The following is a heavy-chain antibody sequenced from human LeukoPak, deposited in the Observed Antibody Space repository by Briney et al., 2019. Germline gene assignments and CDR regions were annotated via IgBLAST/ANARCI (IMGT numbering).Heavy chain of an antibody. CDR2: IENTGTT. CDR3: SRDRGGGDIYFDY. CDR1: GFTVGTSY. D-gene: IGHD2-21*02. J-gene: IGHJ4*02. Sequence: PGGSLRLSCVASGFTVGTSYMTWVRQAPGGGLECVSFIENTGTTYYADSVKGRFTISRDNAKNSLYLQMSSLGAEDTAIYYCSRDRGGGDIYFDYWGQGTLVTVSS. V-gene: IGHV3-66*01.